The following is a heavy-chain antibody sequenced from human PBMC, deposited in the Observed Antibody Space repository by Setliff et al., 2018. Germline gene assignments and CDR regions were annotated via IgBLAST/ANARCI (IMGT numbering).Heavy chain of an antibody. D-gene: IGHD3-10*01. V-gene: IGHV7-4-1*02. CDR2: INANTGNP. CDR1: GYTFTTYA. J-gene: IGHJ6*03. CDR3: ARASRFGTIVYKGYYYMDV. Sequence: ASVKVSCKTSGYTFTTYAISWMRQAPGQGLEWMGWINANTGNPSYAQDFTGRFVFSLDTSVSTAYLQISSLKAEDTAVYYCARASRFGTIVYKGYYYMDVWGKGTTVTVS.